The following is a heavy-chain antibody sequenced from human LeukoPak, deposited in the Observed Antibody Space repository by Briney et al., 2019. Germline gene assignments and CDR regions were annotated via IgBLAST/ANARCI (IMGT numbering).Heavy chain of an antibody. CDR1: GFTFSSYG. J-gene: IGHJ4*02. Sequence: PGGSLRLSCAASGFTFSSYGMHWVRQAPGKGLEWVAVISYDGSNKYYADSVKGRFTISRDNSKNTLYLQMNSLRAEDTAVYYCAEDYGIATISLDYWGQGTLVTVSS. CDR3: AEDYGIATISLDY. V-gene: IGHV3-30*18. D-gene: IGHD5-24*01. CDR2: ISYDGSNK.